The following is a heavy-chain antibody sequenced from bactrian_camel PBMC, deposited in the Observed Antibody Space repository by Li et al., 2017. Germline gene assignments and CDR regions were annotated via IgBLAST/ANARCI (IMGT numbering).Heavy chain of an antibody. D-gene: IGHD1*01. CDR2: IEKDGKT. V-gene: IGHV3S53*01. J-gene: IGHJ4*01. CDR3: ATSTRTYGLVLDASRYTY. CDR1: GISLRSAFC. Sequence: VQLVESGGGSVKAGGSLALSCAGTGISLRSAFCVGWFRQTPGQEREGVATIEKDGKTTYAESVRGRFTISRDSTKNMLYLSMSSLKPDDTAMYYCATSTRTYGLVLDASRYTYWGQGTQVTVS.